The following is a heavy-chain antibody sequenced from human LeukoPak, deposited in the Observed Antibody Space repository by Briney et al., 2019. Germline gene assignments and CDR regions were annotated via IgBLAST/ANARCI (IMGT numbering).Heavy chain of an antibody. D-gene: IGHD3-3*01. Sequence: SETLSLTCAVYGGSFSGYYWSWIRQPPGKGLEWIGEINHSGSTNYNPSLKSRVTISVDTSKNQFSLKLSSVTAADTAVYYCARGRSYDFWSGYDAYGMDVWGQGTTVTVSS. CDR1: GGSFSGYY. CDR2: INHSGST. V-gene: IGHV4-34*01. J-gene: IGHJ6*02. CDR3: ARGRSYDFWSGYDAYGMDV.